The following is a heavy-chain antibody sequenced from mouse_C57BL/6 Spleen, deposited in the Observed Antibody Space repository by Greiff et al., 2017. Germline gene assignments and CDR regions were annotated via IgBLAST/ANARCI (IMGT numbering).Heavy chain of an antibody. CDR1: GYTFTSYT. Sequence: QVQLQQSGAELARPGASVKMSCTASGYTFTSYTMHWVKQRPGQGLEWIGYINPSSGYTKYNQKFKDKATLTADKSSSTAYMQLSSLTSEDSAVYYCAREGDYDGGFAYWGQGTLVTVSA. J-gene: IGHJ3*01. D-gene: IGHD2-4*01. CDR2: INPSSGYT. V-gene: IGHV1-4*01. CDR3: AREGDYDGGFAY.